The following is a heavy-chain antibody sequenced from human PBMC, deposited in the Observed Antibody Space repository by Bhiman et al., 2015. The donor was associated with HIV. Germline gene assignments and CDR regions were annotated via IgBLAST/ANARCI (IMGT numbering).Heavy chain of an antibody. CDR3: AREAGGHVFEYFDY. CDR1: GFTFSLYE. CDR2: ISDSGGII. Sequence: EVQLVESGGGLVQPGKSLRLSCAASGFTFSLYEMTWVRQAPGKGLEWVSHISDSGGIIYYADSVKGRFTISRDNANNSLYLQMDGLRAEDTAVYYCAREAGGHVFEYFDYWGQGVLVTVSS. D-gene: IGHD2-15*01. V-gene: IGHV3-48*03. J-gene: IGHJ4*02.